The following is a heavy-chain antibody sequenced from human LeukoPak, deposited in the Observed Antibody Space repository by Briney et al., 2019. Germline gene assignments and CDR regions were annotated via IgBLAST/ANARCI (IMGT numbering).Heavy chain of an antibody. Sequence: GASVKVSCKASGYTFTSYAMHWVRQAPGQRLEWVGWINAGNGNTKYSQKFQGRVTITRDTSASTAYMELSSLRSEDTAVYYCARGYSGYDYFDYWGQGTLVTVSS. J-gene: IGHJ4*02. CDR3: ARGYSGYDYFDY. CDR1: GYTFTSYA. D-gene: IGHD5-12*01. V-gene: IGHV1-3*01. CDR2: INAGNGNT.